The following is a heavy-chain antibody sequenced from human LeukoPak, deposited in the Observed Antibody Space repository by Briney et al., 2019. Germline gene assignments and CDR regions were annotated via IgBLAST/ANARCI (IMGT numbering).Heavy chain of an antibody. CDR1: GFTFSSYG. CDR2: ISYDGSNK. J-gene: IGHJ5*02. V-gene: IGHV3-30*18. Sequence: PGGSLRLSCAASGFTFSSYGMHWVRQAPGKGLEWVAVISYDGSNKYYADSVKGRFTISRDNSKNTLYLQMNSLRAEDTALYYCAKDSSSSWPGAFGPWGQGTLVTVSS. CDR3: AKDSSSSWPGAFGP. D-gene: IGHD6-13*01.